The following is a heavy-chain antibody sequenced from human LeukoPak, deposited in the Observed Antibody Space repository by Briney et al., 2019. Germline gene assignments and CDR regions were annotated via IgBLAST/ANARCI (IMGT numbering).Heavy chain of an antibody. D-gene: IGHD6-19*01. Sequence: GASVKVSCKASGYTFTSYGISWVRQAPGQGLEWMGWISAYNGNTNYAQKLQGRVTMTTDTSTSTAYMELRSLRSDDTAVYYCARDHESSGWYPTPPGWYFDLWGRGTLVTVSS. CDR1: GYTFTSYG. J-gene: IGHJ2*01. CDR3: ARDHESSGWYPTPPGWYFDL. V-gene: IGHV1-18*01. CDR2: ISAYNGNT.